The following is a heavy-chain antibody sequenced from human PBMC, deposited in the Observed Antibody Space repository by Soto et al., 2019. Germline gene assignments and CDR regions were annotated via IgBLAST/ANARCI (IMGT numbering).Heavy chain of an antibody. Sequence: QVQLVESGGGVVQPGTSLRLSCAVSGFAFSGYGMHWVRQAPGKGLEWVAVIWFDGSNKNYADSVKGRFTISRDDSKNTLYLQMNSLRAEDTAVYYCTRDCDSRRGWDYFDHWGQGTLVTVSS. CDR3: TRDCDSRRGWDYFDH. V-gene: IGHV3-33*01. CDR2: IWFDGSNK. CDR1: GFAFSGYG. D-gene: IGHD4-4*01. J-gene: IGHJ4*02.